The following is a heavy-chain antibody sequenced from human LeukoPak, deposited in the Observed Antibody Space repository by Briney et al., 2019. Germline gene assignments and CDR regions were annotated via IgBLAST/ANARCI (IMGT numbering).Heavy chain of an antibody. CDR3: ARHLSGVTGYTYGRGIDY. V-gene: IGHV3-23*01. CDR2: ISDSGNT. CDR1: GFTLSSYA. Sequence: GSLRLSCAASGFTLSSYAMSWVRQAPGKGLEWVSAISDSGNTYHADSVKGRFTISRDSSKNTLFLQMNSLRAEDTAVYYCARHLSGVTGYTYGRGIDYWGQGTLVTVSS. J-gene: IGHJ4*02. D-gene: IGHD5-18*01.